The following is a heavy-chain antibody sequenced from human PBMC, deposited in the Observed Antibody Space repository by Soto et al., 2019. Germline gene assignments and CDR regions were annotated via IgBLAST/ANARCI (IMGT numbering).Heavy chain of an antibody. CDR1: GDAFPSYG. D-gene: IGHD5-12*01. V-gene: IGHV1-18*01. Sequence: GASVTISCAASGDAFPSYGLSWVRHAPGPGREWMGLIGAYNGNTNYAQKLQVSVTMTTETSTRTAHMERRSLRSEPTAVYYSRGWLQFKGGIDFDIWAQGTRVTVPS. CDR2: IGAYNGNT. J-gene: IGHJ3*02. CDR3: RGWLQFKGGIDFDI.